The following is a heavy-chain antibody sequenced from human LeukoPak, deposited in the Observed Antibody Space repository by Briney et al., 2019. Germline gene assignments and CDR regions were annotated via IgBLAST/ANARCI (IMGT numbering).Heavy chain of an antibody. CDR3: ARLGGNSGY. CDR1: GGSFSGYY. J-gene: IGHJ4*02. V-gene: IGHV4-59*12. CDR2: IYHSGST. Sequence: SETLSLTCAVYGGSFSGYYWSWIRQPPGKGLEWIGYIYHSGSTNYNPSLKSRVTISVDTSQNQFYLKLSSVTAADTAVYYCARLGGNSGYWGQGTLVTVSS. D-gene: IGHD4-23*01.